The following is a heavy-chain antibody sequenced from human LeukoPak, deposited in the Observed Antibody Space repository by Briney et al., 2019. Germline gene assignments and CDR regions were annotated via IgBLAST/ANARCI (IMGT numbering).Heavy chain of an antibody. J-gene: IGHJ4*02. D-gene: IGHD6-13*01. Sequence: GGSLRHSCAASGFTVSSNYMSWVRQAPGKGLEWVSVIYSGGSSYYADSVKGRFTISRDNSKNTLYLQMNSLRAEDTAVYYCAREPQQDYFFDYWGQGTLVTVSS. CDR1: GFTVSSNY. CDR2: IYSGGSS. CDR3: AREPQQDYFFDY. V-gene: IGHV3-53*01.